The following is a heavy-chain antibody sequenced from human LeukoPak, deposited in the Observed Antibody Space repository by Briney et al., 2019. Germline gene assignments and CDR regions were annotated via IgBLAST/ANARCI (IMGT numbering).Heavy chain of an antibody. CDR1: GGSFSGYY. V-gene: IGHV4-34*01. CDR3: ARLDAGILTGRYGMDV. Sequence: PSETLSLTCAVYGGSFSGYYWSWIRQPPGKGLEWIGEINHSGSTNYNPSLKSRVTISVDTSKNQFSLKLSSVTAADTAVYYCARLDAGILTGRYGMDVWGQGTTVTVSS. D-gene: IGHD3-9*01. CDR2: INHSGST. J-gene: IGHJ6*02.